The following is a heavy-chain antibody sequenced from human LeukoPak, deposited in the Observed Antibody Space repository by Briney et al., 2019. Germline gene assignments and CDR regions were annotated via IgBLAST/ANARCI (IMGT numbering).Heavy chain of an antibody. CDR3: AKGSGIAAAGYNWFDP. D-gene: IGHD6-13*01. J-gene: IGHJ5*02. CDR2: ISSSGTTI. Sequence: GGSLRLSCAASGFTFRTSGMNWVRQAPGKGLEWVSYISSSGTTISYAQSVKGRFTITRDNAKNSLYLQMNSLRAVDTALYYCAKGSGIAAAGYNWFDPWGQGTLVTVSS. V-gene: IGHV3-48*04. CDR1: GFTFRTSG.